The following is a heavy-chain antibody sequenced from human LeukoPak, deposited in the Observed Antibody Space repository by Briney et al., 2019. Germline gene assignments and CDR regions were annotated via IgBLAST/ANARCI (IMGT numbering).Heavy chain of an antibody. CDR3: ARNSGLHEYYYYYYMDV. V-gene: IGHV4-34*01. D-gene: IGHD1-26*01. CDR2: INHSGST. J-gene: IGHJ6*03. CDR1: GGSFSGYY. Sequence: SETLSLTCAVYGGSFSGYYWSWIRQPPGKGLEWIGEINHSGSTNYNPSLKSRVTISVDTSKNQFSLKLSSVTAADTAVYYCARNSGLHEYYYYYYMDVWGKGTTVTVSS.